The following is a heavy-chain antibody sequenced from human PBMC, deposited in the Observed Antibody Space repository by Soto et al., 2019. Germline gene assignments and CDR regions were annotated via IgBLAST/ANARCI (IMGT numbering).Heavy chain of an antibody. CDR1: GGSINNYY. D-gene: IGHD3-10*01. V-gene: IGHV4-59*01. CDR3: ARPLFGRGNWFDP. Sequence: SETLSLTCTVSGGSINNYYWTWIRQPPGKGLEWIGYIYNSGSTNYNPSLKSRVTISVDTSKNQFSLKLSSVTAADTAVYYCARPLFGRGNWFDPWGQGTLVTVSS. J-gene: IGHJ5*02. CDR2: IYNSGST.